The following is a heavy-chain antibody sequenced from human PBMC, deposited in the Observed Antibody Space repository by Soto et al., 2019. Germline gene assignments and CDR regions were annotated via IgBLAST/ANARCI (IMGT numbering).Heavy chain of an antibody. CDR2: ISYDGSNK. J-gene: IGHJ6*02. V-gene: IGHV3-30*18. CDR1: GFTFSSYG. Sequence: PGGSLRLSCAASGFTFSSYGMHWVRQAPGKGLEWVAVISYDGSNKYYADSVKGRFTISRDNSKNTLYLQMNSLRAEDTAVYYCAKIHMYYDSSGYSVDYYYYGMDVWGQGTTVTVSS. CDR3: AKIHMYYDSSGYSVDYYYYGMDV. D-gene: IGHD3-22*01.